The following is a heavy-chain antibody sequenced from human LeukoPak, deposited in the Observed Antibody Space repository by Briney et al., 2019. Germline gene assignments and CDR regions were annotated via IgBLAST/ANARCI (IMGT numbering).Heavy chain of an antibody. CDR3: ARDNYDILTGARPDDY. V-gene: IGHV3-74*01. Sequence: GGSLRLSCAASGFTVSSNYMSWVRQAPGKGLVWVSRINSDGSSTSYADSVKGRFTISRDNAKNTLYLQMNSLRAEDTAVYYCARDNYDILTGARPDDYWGQGTLVTVSS. D-gene: IGHD3-9*01. CDR2: INSDGSST. CDR1: GFTVSSNY. J-gene: IGHJ4*02.